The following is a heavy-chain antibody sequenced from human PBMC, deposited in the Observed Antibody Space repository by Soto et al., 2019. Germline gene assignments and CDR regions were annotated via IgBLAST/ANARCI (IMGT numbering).Heavy chain of an antibody. Sequence: SETLSLTCTVSGGSLSTRSSYWGWIRQPPGKGLEWIGSIYHIGNTYYNPSLKSRVAISIDTSKNQFSLKLSSVTAADTAVYYCARSERSGWYLGNQTYFDYWGQGTLVTVSS. CDR3: ARSERSGWYLGNQTYFDY. V-gene: IGHV4-39*01. CDR1: GGSLSTRSSY. J-gene: IGHJ4*02. CDR2: IYHIGNT. D-gene: IGHD6-19*01.